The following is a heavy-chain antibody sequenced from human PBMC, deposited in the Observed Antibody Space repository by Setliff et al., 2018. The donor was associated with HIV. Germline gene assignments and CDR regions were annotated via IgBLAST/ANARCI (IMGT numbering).Heavy chain of an antibody. J-gene: IGHJ6*03. Sequence: ASVKVSCKASGYTFINYDINWVRQAAGEGIEWLGWASPNRRNTSDAQKFQGRLNITRNSARNTVYMELSGPRSDDTPIYYCARMPATGSRGPDYYMDVWGKGTTVTVSS. CDR1: GYTFINYD. CDR2: ASPNRRNT. V-gene: IGHV1-8*03. D-gene: IGHD1-1*01. CDR3: ARMPATGSRGPDYYMDV.